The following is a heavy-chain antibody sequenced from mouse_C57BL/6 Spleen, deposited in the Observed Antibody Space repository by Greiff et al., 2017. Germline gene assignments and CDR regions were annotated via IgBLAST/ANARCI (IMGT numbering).Heavy chain of an antibody. V-gene: IGHV1-80*01. CDR2: IYPGDGDT. J-gene: IGHJ4*01. Sequence: QVQLQQSGAELVKPGASVKISCKASGYAFSSYWMNWVKQRPGKGLEWIGQIYPGDGDTNYNGKFKGKATLTADKSSSTAYMQLSSLTSEDSAVYFCARGGIWDYDGGAMDYWGQGTSVTVSS. CDR1: GYAFSSYW. D-gene: IGHD2-4*01. CDR3: ARGGIWDYDGGAMDY.